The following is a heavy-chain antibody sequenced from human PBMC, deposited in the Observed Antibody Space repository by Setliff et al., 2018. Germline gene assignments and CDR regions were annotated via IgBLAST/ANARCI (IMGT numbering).Heavy chain of an antibody. CDR1: GGTFSSYG. D-gene: IGHD3-22*01. Sequence: GASVKVSCKASGGTFSSYGISWVRQAPGQGLEWMGGTIPIFGTTDYAQKLQGRVTIITDESTSTAFMQLSSLRSEDTAVYYCVREGVDSRSSTDYRYYMDVWGKGTTVTVSS. CDR3: VREGVDSRSSTDYRYYMDV. V-gene: IGHV1-69*05. CDR2: TIPIFGTT. J-gene: IGHJ6*03.